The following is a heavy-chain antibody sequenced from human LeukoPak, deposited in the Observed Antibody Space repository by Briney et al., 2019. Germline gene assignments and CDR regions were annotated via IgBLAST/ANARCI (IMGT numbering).Heavy chain of an antibody. CDR2: IIPIFGTA. V-gene: IGHV1-69*06. Sequence: SVTVSCKASVGTFSSYAISWVRQAPGQGLEWMGGIIPIFGTANYAQKFQGRVTITADKSTSTAYMELSSLRSEDTAVYSCAALDYYGSGRSYDAFDIWGQGTMVTVSS. D-gene: IGHD3-10*01. CDR1: VGTFSSYA. CDR3: AALDYYGSGRSYDAFDI. J-gene: IGHJ3*02.